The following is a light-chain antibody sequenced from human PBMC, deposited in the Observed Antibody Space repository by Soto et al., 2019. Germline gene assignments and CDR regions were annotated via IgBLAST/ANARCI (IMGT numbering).Light chain of an antibody. V-gene: IGLV4-60*02. CDR2: LEGSGSY. CDR1: SGHINYI. J-gene: IGLJ3*02. CDR3: ETWHSNTRV. Sequence: QPVLTQSSSASASLRSSVKLTCTLRSGHINYIISWHQQQPGKAPRYFMKLEGSGSYNKGSGVPDRFSGSSSGADRYLTISNLQFEDESDYYCETWHSNTRVFGGGTKLTVL.